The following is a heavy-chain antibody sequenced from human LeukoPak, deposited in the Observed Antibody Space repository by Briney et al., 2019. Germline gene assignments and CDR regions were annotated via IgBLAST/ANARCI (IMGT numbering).Heavy chain of an antibody. V-gene: IGHV3-48*03. CDR3: ARVSTNYFGY. D-gene: IGHD5/OR15-5a*01. J-gene: IGHJ4*02. CDR1: AFTFSFYE. CDR2: ISSDGNSI. Sequence: GGSLRLSCAASAFTFSFYEMSWVRQAPEMGLEWVAYISSDGNSIHYADSVKGRFTIFRDNAKESLYLHINSLRAEDTAIYYCARVSTNYFGYWGEGALVTVSS.